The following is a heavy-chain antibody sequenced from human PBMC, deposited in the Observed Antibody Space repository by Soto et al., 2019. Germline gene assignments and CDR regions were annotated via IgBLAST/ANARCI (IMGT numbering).Heavy chain of an antibody. V-gene: IGHV3-23*01. CDR3: AREDGGGPFDS. Sequence: EVQLLESGGGLVQPGGSLRLSCAGSGFTFSGYAMTWVRQAPGKGLEWVSGMSGTAGNTYYADSVKGRFTISRDNSKNTRYLQMNSLRAEDTALYYCAREDGGGPFDSWGQGTLVTVSS. CDR1: GFTFSGYA. J-gene: IGHJ4*02. D-gene: IGHD2-15*01. CDR2: MSGTAGNT.